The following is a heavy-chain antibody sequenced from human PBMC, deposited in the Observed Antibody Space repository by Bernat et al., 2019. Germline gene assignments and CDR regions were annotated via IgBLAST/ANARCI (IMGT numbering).Heavy chain of an antibody. CDR1: GFTFSSYA. CDR3: ARVGYSGYDPRYYFDY. D-gene: IGHD5-12*01. CDR2: ISYDGSNK. V-gene: IGHV3-30-3*01. Sequence: QVQLVESGGGVVQPGKSLRLSCAASGFTFSSYAMHWVRQAPGKGLEWVAVISYDGSNKYYADSVKGRFTISRDNSKNTLYLQMNSLRAEDTAVYYCARVGYSGYDPRYYFDYWGQGTLVTVSS. J-gene: IGHJ4*02.